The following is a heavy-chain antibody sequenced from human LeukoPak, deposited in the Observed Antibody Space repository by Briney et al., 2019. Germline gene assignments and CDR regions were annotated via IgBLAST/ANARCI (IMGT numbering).Heavy chain of an antibody. J-gene: IGHJ4*02. CDR3: ARAPITSPFYFDS. CDR2: INWSGGST. V-gene: IGHV3-20*04. Sequence: GGSPRLSCTASGFAFDEHGMSWVRQVPGKGLEWVSGINWSGGSTGYADPLRGRFTISRDNAKNSLYLQMDSLRAEDTALCYCARAPITSPFYFDSWGQGTLVTVSS. D-gene: IGHD2-2*01. CDR1: GFAFDEHG.